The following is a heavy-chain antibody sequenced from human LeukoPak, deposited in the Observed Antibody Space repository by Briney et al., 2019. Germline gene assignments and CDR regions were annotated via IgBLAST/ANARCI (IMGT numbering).Heavy chain of an antibody. D-gene: IGHD6-13*01. J-gene: IGHJ4*02. Sequence: QTGGSLRLSCAASGFTFSSYEMNWVRQAPGKGLEWVSYISSSGSTIYYADSVKGRFTISRDNSKNTLYLQMNSLRAEDTAVYYCATGTLAAAGPGYWGQGTLVTVSS. CDR3: ATGTLAAAGPGY. CDR1: GFTFSSYE. CDR2: ISSSGSTI. V-gene: IGHV3-48*03.